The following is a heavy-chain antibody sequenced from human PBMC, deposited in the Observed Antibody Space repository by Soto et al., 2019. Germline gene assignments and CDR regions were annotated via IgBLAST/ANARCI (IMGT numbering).Heavy chain of an antibody. CDR1: GYTFTSYA. J-gene: IGHJ4*02. CDR3: ARDRGIAAAGTVN. D-gene: IGHD6-13*01. V-gene: IGHV1-3*01. Sequence: ASVKVSCKASGYTFTSYAMHWVRQAPGQRLEWMGWINAGNGNTKYSQKFQGRVTITADKSTSTAYMELSSLRSEDTAVYYCARDRGIAAAGTVNWGQGTLVTVSS. CDR2: INAGNGNT.